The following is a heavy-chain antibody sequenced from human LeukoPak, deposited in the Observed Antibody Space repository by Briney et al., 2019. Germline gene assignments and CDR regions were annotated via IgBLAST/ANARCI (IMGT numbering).Heavy chain of an antibody. V-gene: IGHV1-8*01. CDR1: EYTFTSHH. CDR2: MNPDTGNT. Sequence: AAVKVSCKASEYTFTSHHINWVRQAAGQGLEWMGWMNPDTGNTVYAQKFQGRVTMTWDTSISTAYMELGSLRSEDTAVYYCARGRPTNLGGIYWGQGTLVTVSS. CDR3: ARGRPTNLGGIY. D-gene: IGHD7-27*01. J-gene: IGHJ4*02.